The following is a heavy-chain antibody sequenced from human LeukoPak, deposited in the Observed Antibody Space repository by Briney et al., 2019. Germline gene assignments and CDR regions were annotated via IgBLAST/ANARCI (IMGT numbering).Heavy chain of an antibody. CDR1: GFPFSQHG. J-gene: IGHJ2*01. D-gene: IGHD2-2*01. CDR2: IWVDVTRK. Sequence: GGSLRLSCATSGFPFSQHGYHWVRQAPGKGLEWTAIIWVDVTRKYYADSVEGRFTISRDNSKSTLYLQIDSLRPEDTAVYYCVAVLVPAAFWHFDVWGRGTQVTVSS. V-gene: IGHV3-33*01. CDR3: VAVLVPAAFWHFDV.